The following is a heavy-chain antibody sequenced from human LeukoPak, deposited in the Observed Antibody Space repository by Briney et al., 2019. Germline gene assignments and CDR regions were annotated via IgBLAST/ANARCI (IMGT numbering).Heavy chain of an antibody. CDR3: ARDRLNGYSFAFDY. CDR2: IYYSGST. Sequence: PSETLSLTCTISGGSISTYYWSWIRQPPGKGLEWIGYIYYSGSTNYNPSLKSRVTMSLDTSKNQFSLKLRSVTAADTAVYYCARDRLNGYSFAFDYWGQGTLVTVSS. CDR1: GGSISTYY. J-gene: IGHJ4*02. D-gene: IGHD5-18*01. V-gene: IGHV4-59*01.